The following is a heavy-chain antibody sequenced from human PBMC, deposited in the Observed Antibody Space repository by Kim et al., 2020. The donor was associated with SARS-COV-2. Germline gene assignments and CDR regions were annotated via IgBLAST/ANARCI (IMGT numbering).Heavy chain of an antibody. D-gene: IGHD1-20*01. Sequence: SETLSLTCTVSGDSISSYYWSWIRQPPGKGLEWIGYIYYSGRTNYNSSLKSRVTISVDTSKKQFSLKLSSVTTADTAVYYCARLSGITGTEDWFDPWGQGTLVTVSS. CDR1: GDSISSYY. CDR3: ARLSGITGTEDWFDP. CDR2: IYYSGRT. V-gene: IGHV4-59*01. J-gene: IGHJ5*02.